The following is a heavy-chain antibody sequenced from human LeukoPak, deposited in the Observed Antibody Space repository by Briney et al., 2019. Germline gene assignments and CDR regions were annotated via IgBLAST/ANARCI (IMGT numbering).Heavy chain of an antibody. CDR3: ARGASVQLYYGMDV. J-gene: IGHJ6*02. D-gene: IGHD5-18*01. CDR1: GGSISSYY. Sequence: SETLSLTCTVSGGSISSYYWSWIRQPAGKGQEWIGRIYTSGSTNYNPSLKSRVTMSIDTSKNQFSLKLSSVTAADTAVYYCARGASVQLYYGMDVWGQGTTVTVSS. CDR2: IYTSGST. V-gene: IGHV4-4*07.